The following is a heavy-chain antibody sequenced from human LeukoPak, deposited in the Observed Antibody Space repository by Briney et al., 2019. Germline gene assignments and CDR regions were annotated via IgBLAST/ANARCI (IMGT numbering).Heavy chain of an antibody. CDR1: GFTFSSYA. D-gene: IGHD3-22*01. V-gene: IGHV3-30*04. CDR3: AKDLASYYYDSSGYYYYGMDV. CDR2: ISYDGSNK. J-gene: IGHJ6*02. Sequence: GRSLRLSCAASGFTFSSYAMHWVRQAAGKGLEWVAVISYDGSNKYYADSVKGRFTISRDNSKNTLYLQMNSLRAEDTAVYYCAKDLASYYYDSSGYYYYGMDVWGQGTTVTVSS.